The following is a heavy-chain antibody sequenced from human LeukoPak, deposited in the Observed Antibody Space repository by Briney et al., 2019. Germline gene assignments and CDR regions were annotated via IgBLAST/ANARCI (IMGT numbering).Heavy chain of an antibody. CDR2: INAGNGNT. Sequence: ASVKVSCKASGYTFTSYAMHWVRQAPGQRLEWMGWINAGNGNTKYSQKFQGRVTITRDTSASTAYMELSSLRSEDTAVYYCARGYCSSTSCPLYYYYGMDVWGQGTTVTVSS. V-gene: IGHV1-3*01. J-gene: IGHJ6*02. D-gene: IGHD2-2*01. CDR3: ARGYCSSTSCPLYYYYGMDV. CDR1: GYTFTSYA.